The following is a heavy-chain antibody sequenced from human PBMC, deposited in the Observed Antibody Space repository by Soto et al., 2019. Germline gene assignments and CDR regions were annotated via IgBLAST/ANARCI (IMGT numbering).Heavy chain of an antibody. CDR2: INAGNGNT. CDR3: ARVPESVMYYDFWSGYWFDP. V-gene: IGHV1-3*01. Sequence: ASVKVSCKASGYTFTSYAMHWVRQAPGQRLEWMGWINAGNGNTKYSQKFQGRVTITRDTSASTAYMELSSLRSEDTAVFYCARVPESVMYYDFWSGYWFDPWGQGTLVTVSS. J-gene: IGHJ5*02. D-gene: IGHD3-3*01. CDR1: GYTFTSYA.